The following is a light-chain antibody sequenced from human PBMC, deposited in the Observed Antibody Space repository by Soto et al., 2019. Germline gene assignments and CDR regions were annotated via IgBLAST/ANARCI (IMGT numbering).Light chain of an antibody. V-gene: IGLV3-27*01. CDR1: VLAKKY. CDR3: YSAADNNRV. J-gene: IGLJ3*02. Sequence: SYELTQPSSVSVSPGQTARTTCAGDVLAKKYARWFQQKPGQAPVLVIYKDSERPSGIPERFSGSSSGTTVTLTISGAQVEDEADYYRYSAADNNRVFGGGTKLTVL. CDR2: KDS.